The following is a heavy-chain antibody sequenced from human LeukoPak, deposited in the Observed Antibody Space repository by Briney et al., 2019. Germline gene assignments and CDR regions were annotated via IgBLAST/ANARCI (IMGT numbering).Heavy chain of an antibody. CDR2: IYTSGST. D-gene: IGHD3-22*01. CDR3: ARDVSWYYDSSGYLFDY. CDR1: GGSISSYY. J-gene: IGHJ4*02. V-gene: IGHV4-4*07. Sequence: SETLSLTCTVSGGSISSYYWSWIRQPAGKGLEWIGRIYTSGSTNYNPSLKSRVTMSVDTSKNPFSLKLSSVTAADTAVYYCARDVSWYYDSSGYLFDYWGQGTLVTVSS.